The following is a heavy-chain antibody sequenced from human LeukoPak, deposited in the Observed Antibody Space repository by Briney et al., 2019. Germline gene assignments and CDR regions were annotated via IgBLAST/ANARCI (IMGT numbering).Heavy chain of an antibody. V-gene: IGHV7-4-1*02. Sequence: ASVKVSCKASGYTFTSYAMNWVRQAPGQGLEWMGWINTNTGNPTYAQGFTGRFVFSLDTSVSTAYLQISSLKAEDTAVYYCARDHEGSSWYGNWFDPWGQGTLVTVSS. J-gene: IGHJ5*02. CDR3: ARDHEGSSWYGNWFDP. CDR1: GYTFTSYA. CDR2: INTNTGNP. D-gene: IGHD6-13*01.